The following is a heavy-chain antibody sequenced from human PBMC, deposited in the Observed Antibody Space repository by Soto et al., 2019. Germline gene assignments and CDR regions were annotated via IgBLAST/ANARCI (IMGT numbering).Heavy chain of an antibody. J-gene: IGHJ3*02. Sequence: EVQLVESGGGLVQPGGSLRLSCAASGFTFRSYWMSWVRQAPGKGLEWVTNIKQDGSEKYYVDSVKGRFTISRDNAKNSLYLQMNSVRGEDTAVYYCARDSSSWGLGHDAFDIWGQGTMVTVSS. CDR3: ARDSSSWGLGHDAFDI. V-gene: IGHV3-7*01. D-gene: IGHD2-21*02. CDR2: IKQDGSEK. CDR1: GFTFRSYW.